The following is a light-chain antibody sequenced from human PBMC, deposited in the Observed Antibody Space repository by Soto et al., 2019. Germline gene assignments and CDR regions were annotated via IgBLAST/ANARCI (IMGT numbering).Light chain of an antibody. CDR2: EVN. CDR3: SSYAGYNNYV. V-gene: IGLV2-8*01. CDR1: SSDVGGYDY. J-gene: IGLJ1*01. Sequence: QSVLTQPPSASGSPGQSVTISCTGTSSDVGGYDYVSWYQQHPGKAPKLLMYEVNKRPSGVPDRFAGSKSGNTASLTVSGLQSEDEADYHCSSYAGYNNYVFGTGTQLTVL.